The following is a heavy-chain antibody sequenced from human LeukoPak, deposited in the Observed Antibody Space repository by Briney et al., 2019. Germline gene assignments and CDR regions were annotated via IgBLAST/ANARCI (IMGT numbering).Heavy chain of an antibody. Sequence: GGSLRLSCAASGFTFSSYGMSWVRQAPGKGLEWVANIKQDGSEKYYVDSVKGRFTMSRDNAKNSLYLPMNSWRAEDTAVYYCARDTGYCTNGVCYFFIGDDAFDIWGQGTMVTVSS. D-gene: IGHD2-8*01. J-gene: IGHJ3*02. CDR2: IKQDGSEK. V-gene: IGHV3-7*01. CDR3: ARDTGYCTNGVCYFFIGDDAFDI. CDR1: GFTFSSYG.